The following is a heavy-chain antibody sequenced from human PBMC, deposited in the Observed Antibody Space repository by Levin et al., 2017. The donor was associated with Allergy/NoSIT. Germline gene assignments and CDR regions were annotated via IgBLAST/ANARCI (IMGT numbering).Heavy chain of an antibody. CDR3: ARGEYCTNGVCYIAPFDY. Sequence: LAGGSLRLSCAASGFTFSSYEMNWVRQAPGKGLEWVSYISSSGSTIYYADSVKGRFTISRDNAKNSLYLQMNSLRAEDTAVYYCARGEYCTNGVCYIAPFDYWGQGTLVTVSS. D-gene: IGHD2-8*01. V-gene: IGHV3-48*03. CDR2: ISSSGSTI. CDR1: GFTFSSYE. J-gene: IGHJ4*02.